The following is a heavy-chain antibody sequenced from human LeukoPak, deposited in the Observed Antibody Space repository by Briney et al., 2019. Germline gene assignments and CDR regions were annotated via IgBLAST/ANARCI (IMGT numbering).Heavy chain of an antibody. CDR1: GFTFSSYA. J-gene: IGHJ4*02. CDR2: ISYDGSNK. Sequence: GGSLRLSCAASGFTFSSYAMSWVRQAPGKGLEWVAVISYDGSNKYYADSVKGRFTISRDNSKNTLYLQMNSLRAEDTAVYYCARTVAGTEGYFDYWGQGTLVTVSS. CDR3: ARTVAGTEGYFDY. V-gene: IGHV3-30-3*01. D-gene: IGHD6-19*01.